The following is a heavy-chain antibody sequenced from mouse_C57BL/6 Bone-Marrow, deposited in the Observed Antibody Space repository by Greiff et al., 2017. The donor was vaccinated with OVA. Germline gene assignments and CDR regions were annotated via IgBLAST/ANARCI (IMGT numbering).Heavy chain of an antibody. CDR1: GFTFSNYW. J-gene: IGHJ2*01. CDR2: IRLKSDNYAT. Sequence: EVKLEESGGGLVQPGGSMKLSCVASGFTFSNYWMNWVRQSPEKGLEWVAQIRLKSDNYATHYAESVKGRFTISRDDSKSSVYLQMNNLRAEDTGIYYCTGTPDSLDYWGQGTTLTVSS. D-gene: IGHD3-2*01. CDR3: TGTPDSLDY. V-gene: IGHV6-3*01.